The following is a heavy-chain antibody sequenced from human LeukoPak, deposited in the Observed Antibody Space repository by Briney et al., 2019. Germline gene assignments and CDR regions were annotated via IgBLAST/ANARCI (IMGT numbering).Heavy chain of an antibody. CDR2: IFPGDSDT. CDR1: GYSFSTYW. D-gene: IGHD1-26*01. Sequence: GESLKISCKGSGYSFSTYWIGWVRQMPGKGLEWMGIIFPGDSDTRYSPSFQGQVTISADRSISTAYLQWRSLEASATAMYYCARRSYSASYYDYWGQGTLVTVSS. V-gene: IGHV5-51*01. J-gene: IGHJ4*02. CDR3: ARRSYSASYYDY.